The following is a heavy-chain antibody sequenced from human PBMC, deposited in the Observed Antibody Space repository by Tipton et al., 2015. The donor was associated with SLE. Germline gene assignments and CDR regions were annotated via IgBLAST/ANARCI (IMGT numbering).Heavy chain of an antibody. D-gene: IGHD6-19*01. V-gene: IGHV3-23*01. CDR3: ATAYSVAGGRGYYYYGMDV. CDR2: VSGSGGNT. J-gene: IGHJ6*02. Sequence: SLRLSCAASGLTFSSYAMSWVRQAPGKGLEWVSAVSGSGGNTYYADSVKGRFTISRDNSKNTLYLQVNSLRAEDTAVYYCATAYSVAGGRGYYYYGMDVWGQGTTVTVSS. CDR1: GLTFSSYA.